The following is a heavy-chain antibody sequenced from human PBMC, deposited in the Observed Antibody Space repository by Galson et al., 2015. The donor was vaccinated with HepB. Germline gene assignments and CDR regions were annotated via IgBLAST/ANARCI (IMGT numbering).Heavy chain of an antibody. CDR2: ISYDGSNK. D-gene: IGHD3-3*01. CDR3: AKGFESGRFVEWLGVYV. Sequence: SLRLSCAASGFTFSSYAMHWVRQAPGKGLEWVADISYDGSNKYYADSVKGRFTISRDKSKNTLYLQMNSLRAEDTAVYYCAKGFESGRFVEWLGVYVWGKRSTVTVSS. V-gene: IGHV3-30*18. J-gene: IGHJ6*04. CDR1: GFTFSSYA.